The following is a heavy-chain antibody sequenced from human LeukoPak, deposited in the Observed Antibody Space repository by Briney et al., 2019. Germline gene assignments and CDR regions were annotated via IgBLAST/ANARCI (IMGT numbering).Heavy chain of an antibody. Sequence: SETLSLTCAVYGGSFSGYYWSWIRQPPGKGLEWIGEINHSGSTNYNPSLKSRVTISVDTSKNQFSLKLSSVTAADTAVYYCARARSHSSGWNIWGQGTLVTVSS. V-gene: IGHV4-34*01. CDR3: ARARSHSSGWNI. D-gene: IGHD6-19*01. CDR1: GGSFSGYY. CDR2: INHSGST. J-gene: IGHJ4*02.